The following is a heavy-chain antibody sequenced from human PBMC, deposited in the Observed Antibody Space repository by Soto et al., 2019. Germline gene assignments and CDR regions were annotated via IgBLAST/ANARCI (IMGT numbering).Heavy chain of an antibody. CDR3: ARALLYYYTDV. CDR2: IYYSGST. CDR1: GGSISSYY. J-gene: IGHJ6*03. Sequence: SETLSLTCTVSGGSISSYYWSWIRQPPGKGLEWIGYIYYSGSTNYNPSLKSRVTISVDTSKNQFSLKLSSVTAADTAVYYCARALLYYYTDVWGKGTTVTVSS. V-gene: IGHV4-59*01.